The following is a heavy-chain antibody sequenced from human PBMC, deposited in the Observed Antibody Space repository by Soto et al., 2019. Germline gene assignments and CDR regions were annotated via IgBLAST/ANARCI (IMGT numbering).Heavy chain of an antibody. V-gene: IGHV1-69*13. CDR3: AREDIVVVVAARLGKNYYYGMDV. CDR1: GGTFSSYA. D-gene: IGHD2-15*01. Sequence: GSSVKVSCKASGGTFSSYAISWVRQAPGQGLEWMGGIIPIFGTANYAQKFQGRVTITADESTSTDYMELSSLRSEDTAVYYCAREDIVVVVAARLGKNYYYGMDVWGQGTTVTVSS. J-gene: IGHJ6*02. CDR2: IIPIFGTA.